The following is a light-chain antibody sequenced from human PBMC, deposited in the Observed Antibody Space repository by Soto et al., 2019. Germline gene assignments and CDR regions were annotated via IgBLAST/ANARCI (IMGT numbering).Light chain of an antibody. V-gene: IGLV7-43*01. CDR2: SAT. CDR1: TGAVTTNYY. J-gene: IGLJ3*02. Sequence: QAVVTQAPSLTVSPGGTVTLTCASSTGAVTTNYYPNWLQQKPGQAPRSLIYSATNKHPWTPARFSGSLLGGKAALTLSGVESEDEADYYCLLYYNDAQSWVFGGGTQLTVL. CDR3: LLYYNDAQSWV.